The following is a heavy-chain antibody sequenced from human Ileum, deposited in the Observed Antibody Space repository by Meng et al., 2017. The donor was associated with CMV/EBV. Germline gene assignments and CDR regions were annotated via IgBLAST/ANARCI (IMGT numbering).Heavy chain of an antibody. D-gene: IGHD2-2*01. CDR3: ARPSCSSTSCLGY. V-gene: IGHV1-18*01. Sequence: ASVKVSCKTSGYTFSSYAISWVRQAPGQGLEWMGWISGYNGKGKYAQKFQDRFTMTTDTSTTTVYMELRSLRSDDTAVYFCARPSCSSTSCLGYWGQGTLVTVSS. CDR1: GYTFSSYA. CDR2: ISGYNGKG. J-gene: IGHJ4*02.